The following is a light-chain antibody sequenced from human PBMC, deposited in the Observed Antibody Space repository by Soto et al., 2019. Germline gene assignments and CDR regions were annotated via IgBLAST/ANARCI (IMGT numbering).Light chain of an antibody. CDR1: SSDLAIYNY. V-gene: IGLV2-14*01. CDR3: SSYTSTNTPVV. CDR2: EVT. J-gene: IGLJ2*01. Sequence: QSALTQPASVSGSPGQSITISCTGTSSDLAIYNYVSWYQQYPGKAPKLLTYEVTNRPSGVSNRFSGSKSGNVASLTISGLQAEDEADYYCSSYTSTNTPVVFGRGTKLTVL.